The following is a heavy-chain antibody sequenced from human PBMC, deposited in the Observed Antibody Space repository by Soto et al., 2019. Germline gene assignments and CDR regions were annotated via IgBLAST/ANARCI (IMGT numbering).Heavy chain of an antibody. CDR1: GYSSTNGYY. CDR3: ARVKLPGPGSIHY. J-gene: IGHJ4*02. D-gene: IGHD2-2*01. CDR2: IYHSGNT. V-gene: IGHV4-38-2*01. Sequence: SETLSLTCAVSGYSSTNGYYWGWVRQPPGKGLEWIGSIYHSGNTYYNPSLKSRVTISLDTSKNQFSLKLTSVTAADTAMYYCARVKLPGPGSIHYWGQGTLVT.